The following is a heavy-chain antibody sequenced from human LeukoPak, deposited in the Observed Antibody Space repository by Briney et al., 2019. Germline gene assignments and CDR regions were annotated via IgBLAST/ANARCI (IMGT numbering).Heavy chain of an antibody. D-gene: IGHD3-22*01. CDR1: GYTFTGYY. CDR3: ARARITYYYDSSGYYSLFH. V-gene: IGHV1-2*06. CDR2: INPNSGGT. J-gene: IGHJ4*02. Sequence: ASVKVSCKASGYTFTGYYMHWVRRAPGQGLEWMGRINPNSGGTNYAQKFQGRVTMTRDTSISTAYMELSRLRSDDTAVYYCARARITYYYDSSGYYSLFHWGQGTLVTVSS.